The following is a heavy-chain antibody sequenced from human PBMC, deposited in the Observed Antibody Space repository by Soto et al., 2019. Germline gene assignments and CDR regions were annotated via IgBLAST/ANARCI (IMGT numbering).Heavy chain of an antibody. CDR2: IDPSDSYT. CDR3: AIRTYCSSTSCYYHYYGMDV. Sequence: GRSLKITCKGSGYSFTSYWISWVRQMHVNGLEWMGRIDPSDSYTNYSPSFQGHVTISADKSISTAYLQWSSLKASDTAMYYCAIRTYCSSTSCYYHYYGMDVWGQGTTVTVSS. V-gene: IGHV5-10-1*01. CDR1: GYSFTSYW. J-gene: IGHJ6*02. D-gene: IGHD2-2*01.